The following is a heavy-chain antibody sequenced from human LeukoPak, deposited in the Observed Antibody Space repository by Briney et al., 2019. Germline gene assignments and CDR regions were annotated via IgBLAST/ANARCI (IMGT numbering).Heavy chain of an antibody. CDR1: GGTFSSCA. J-gene: IGHJ6*04. V-gene: IGHV1-69*13. D-gene: IGHD3-10*01. CDR2: IIPMFGTA. Sequence: ASVKVSRKASGGTFSSCAISWVRQAPGQGLEWMGDIIPMFGTADNAQKFQGRVTLTADESMSTAYMELSSLRSEDTAVYYCARAGLWFGELLSQYYYYYGMDVWGKGTTVTVSS. CDR3: ARAGLWFGELLSQYYYYYGMDV.